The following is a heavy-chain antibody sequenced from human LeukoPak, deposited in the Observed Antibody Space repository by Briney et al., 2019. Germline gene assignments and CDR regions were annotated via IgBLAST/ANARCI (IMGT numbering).Heavy chain of an antibody. V-gene: IGHV3-49*04. J-gene: IGHJ4*02. CDR2: IRSKAYGGTP. D-gene: IGHD3-22*01. CDR1: GFNFGDYA. CDR3: TGGSSGYPDY. Sequence: GGSLRLSCTASGFNFGDYAMNWVRQAPGKGLEWVGFIRSKAYGGTPEYAASVKGRFTISRDDSKTIAYLQMNSLKIDDTAVYYCTGGSSGYPDYWGQGTLVTVSS.